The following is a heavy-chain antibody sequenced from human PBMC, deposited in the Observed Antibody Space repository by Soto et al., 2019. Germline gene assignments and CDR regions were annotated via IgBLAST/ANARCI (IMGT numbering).Heavy chain of an antibody. D-gene: IGHD3-3*01. V-gene: IGHV1-69*13. CDR1: GGTFSSYA. Sequence: GASVKVSCKASGGTFSSYAISWVRQAPGQGLEWMGGIIPIFGTANYAQKFQGRVTITADESTSTAYMELSSLRSEDTAVYYCAKSQYDFWSGDLDYWGQGTPVTVSS. CDR2: IIPIFGTA. CDR3: AKSQYDFWSGDLDY. J-gene: IGHJ4*02.